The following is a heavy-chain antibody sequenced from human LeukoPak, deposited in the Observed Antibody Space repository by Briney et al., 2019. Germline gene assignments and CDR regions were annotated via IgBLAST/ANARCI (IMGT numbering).Heavy chain of an antibody. CDR3: AKDLAVAGLFDY. CDR2: ISYDGSNK. Sequence: PGRSLRLSCAASGFTFSSYGMHWVRQAPGKGLEWVAVISYDGSNKYYADSVKGRFTISRDNSKNTLYLQMNSLRAGDTAVYYCAKDLAVAGLFDYWGQGTLVTVSS. J-gene: IGHJ4*02. CDR1: GFTFSSYG. V-gene: IGHV3-30*18. D-gene: IGHD6-19*01.